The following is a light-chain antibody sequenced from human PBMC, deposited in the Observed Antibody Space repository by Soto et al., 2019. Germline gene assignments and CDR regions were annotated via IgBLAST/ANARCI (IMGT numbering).Light chain of an antibody. CDR2: EGN. J-gene: IGLJ1*01. Sequence: QSALAQSASVSGSPGQSITISCTASSSHIGSSNLVSWYQHHSGKAPKLIIYEGNKRPSGVSNRFSGSKSGKTASLTISGLQAEDEGTYYCCSYAGSSPLYVFGTGTKATVL. V-gene: IGLV2-23*01. CDR1: SSHIGSSNL. CDR3: CSYAGSSPLYV.